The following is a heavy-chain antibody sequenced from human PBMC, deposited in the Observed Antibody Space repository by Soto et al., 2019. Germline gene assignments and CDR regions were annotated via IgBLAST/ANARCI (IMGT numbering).Heavy chain of an antibody. CDR2: INSDGRST. CDR3: ARDSSWTGYSAQFDS. Sequence: EVQLVESGGGLVQPGGSLRLSCAASGFTFSSHWMHWVRHAPGKGLVWVSRINSDGRSTTNADSVKGRFTISRDNARNTLYLQMNSLRAEDTAVYYYARDSSWTGYSAQFDSWGQGTLVTVAS. J-gene: IGHJ4*02. V-gene: IGHV3-74*01. D-gene: IGHD3-9*01. CDR1: GFTFSSHW.